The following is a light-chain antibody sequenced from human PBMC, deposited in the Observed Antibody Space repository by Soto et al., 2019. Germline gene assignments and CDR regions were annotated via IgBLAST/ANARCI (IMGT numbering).Light chain of an antibody. CDR2: SAS. CDR3: QQGHNWPLT. V-gene: IGKV3-15*01. Sequence: EIVMTQSPATLSVSPGERATLSCRASQSISTELAWYQQKPGPPPRLLIYSASTRATGVPARFTGSGSGSEFTLTISGLQSEDFAFYYCQQGHNWPLTFGQGTRLEI. CDR1: QSISTE. J-gene: IGKJ2*01.